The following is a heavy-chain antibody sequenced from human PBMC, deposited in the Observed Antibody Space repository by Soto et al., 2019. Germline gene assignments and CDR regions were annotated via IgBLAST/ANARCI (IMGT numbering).Heavy chain of an antibody. J-gene: IGHJ4*02. CDR2: FIPIFGTT. V-gene: IGHV1-69*01. D-gene: IGHD6-6*01. CDR3: ARSIGSASFYFDF. CDR1: AGSFNDYA. Sequence: QVQLVQSGAEVKKPGSSVKVSCRASAGSFNDYAISWVRQAPGDGLEWMGGFIPIFGTTNYAEKFQGRIKITADGSTSTTSMALTSLRSEDTAVYYCARSIGSASFYFDFWGQGTLVTVSS.